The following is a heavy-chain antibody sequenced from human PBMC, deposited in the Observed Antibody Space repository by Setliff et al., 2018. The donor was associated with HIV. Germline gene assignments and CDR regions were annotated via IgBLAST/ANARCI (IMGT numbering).Heavy chain of an antibody. CDR2: IYHSGST. CDR3: ARENQELRWFDP. V-gene: IGHV4-4*02. Sequence: SETLSLTCAVSGGSISIGNWWSWVRQPPGKGLEWIGEIYHSGSTNYNPSLKSRVTISVDKSKNQFSLKLSSVTAADTAVYYGARENQELRWFDPWGQGTLVTVSS. D-gene: IGHD1-7*01. J-gene: IGHJ5*02. CDR1: GGSISIGNW.